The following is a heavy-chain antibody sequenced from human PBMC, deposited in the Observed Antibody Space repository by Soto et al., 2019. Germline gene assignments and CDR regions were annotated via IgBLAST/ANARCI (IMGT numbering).Heavy chain of an antibody. D-gene: IGHD3-3*01. V-gene: IGHV3-9*01. CDR1: GFTFDDYV. J-gene: IGHJ6*04. CDR2: ISWNSGSI. Sequence: DVQLVESGGGLVQPGRSLRLSCAASGFTFDDYVMHWVRQAPGKGLEWVSGISWNSGSIGYADSVKGRITISRDNAKNSLYLQMNSLRAEDTALYYCARGGRYDFWSGYSRPMDVWGKGTTVTVSS. CDR3: ARGGRYDFWSGYSRPMDV.